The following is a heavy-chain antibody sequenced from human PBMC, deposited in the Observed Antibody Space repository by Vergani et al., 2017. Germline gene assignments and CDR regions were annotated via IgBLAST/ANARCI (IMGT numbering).Heavy chain of an antibody. CDR2: IGTAGDT. CDR1: GFTFSSYD. D-gene: IGHD4-23*01. J-gene: IGHJ4*02. CDR3: ARAVSTTVGDPPGY. Sequence: EVQLVESGGGLVQPGGSLRLSCAASGFTFSSYDMHWVRQATGKGLEWVSAIGTAGDTYYPGSVKGRFTISRENAKNSLYLQMNSLRAGDTAIYYRARAVSTTVGDPPGYWGQGTLVTVSS. V-gene: IGHV3-13*01.